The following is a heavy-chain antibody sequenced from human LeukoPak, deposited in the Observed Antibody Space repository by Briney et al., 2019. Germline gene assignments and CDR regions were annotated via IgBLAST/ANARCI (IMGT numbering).Heavy chain of an antibody. CDR1: GFTFSSYA. CDR3: AKDRVLGSGWYAEFDY. Sequence: GGSLRLSSAASGFTFSSYAMSWVRQAPGKGLEWVSAISGSGGSTYYADSVKGRFTISRDNSKNTLYLQMNSLRAEDTAVYYCAKDRVLGSGWYAEFDYWGQGTLVTVSS. D-gene: IGHD6-19*01. V-gene: IGHV3-23*01. J-gene: IGHJ4*02. CDR2: ISGSGGST.